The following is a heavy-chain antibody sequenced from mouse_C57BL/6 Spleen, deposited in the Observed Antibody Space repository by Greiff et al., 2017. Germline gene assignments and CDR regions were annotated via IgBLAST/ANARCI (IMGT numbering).Heavy chain of an antibody. D-gene: IGHD1-1*01. CDR2: ISYDGSN. V-gene: IGHV3-6*01. Sequence: LKQSGPGLVKPSQSLSLTCSVTGYSITSGYYWNWIRQFPGNKLEWMGYISYDGSNNYNPSLKNRISITRDTSKNQFFLKLNSVTTEDTATYYCARGTTVVAGDYWGQGTTLTVSS. CDR3: ARGTTVVAGDY. CDR1: GYSITSGYY. J-gene: IGHJ2*01.